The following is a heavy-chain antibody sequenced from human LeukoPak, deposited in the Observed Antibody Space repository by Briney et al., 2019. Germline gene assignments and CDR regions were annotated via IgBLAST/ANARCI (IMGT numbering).Heavy chain of an antibody. CDR2: IYYSGST. CDR3: ARLNNWFDP. Sequence: SETLSLTCTVSGGSISSSSYYWGWIRQPPGKGLEWIGSIYYSGSTYYNPSLKSRVTISVDTSKNQFSLKLSSVTAADTAVYYCARLNNWFDPWGQGTLVTVSS. J-gene: IGHJ5*02. CDR1: GGSISSSSYY. V-gene: IGHV4-39*07.